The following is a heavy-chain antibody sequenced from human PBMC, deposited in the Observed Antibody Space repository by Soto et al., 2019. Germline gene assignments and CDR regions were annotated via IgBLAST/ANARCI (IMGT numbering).Heavy chain of an antibody. D-gene: IGHD1-26*01. V-gene: IGHV3-23*01. J-gene: IGHJ4*02. Sequence: GESLRLSCAASGFTFSTYAMNWVRQAPGKGLEWVSAISDSGGRTYYADSVKGRFTLSRDNSKDTLYLQMNSLRAEDTALYYCAKSVGGTVWDRFDFWGQGTLVTVSS. CDR1: GFTFSTYA. CDR3: AKSVGGTVWDRFDF. CDR2: ISDSGGRT.